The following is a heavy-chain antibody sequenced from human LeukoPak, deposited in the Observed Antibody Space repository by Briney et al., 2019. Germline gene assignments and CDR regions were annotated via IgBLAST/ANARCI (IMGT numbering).Heavy chain of an antibody. CDR1: GFTFSSYA. CDR2: ISGSGGST. V-gene: IGHV3-23*01. J-gene: IGHJ1*01. Sequence: GGSLRLSCAASGFTFSSYAMSWVRQAPGKELEWVSAISGSGGSTYYADSVKGRFTISRDNSKNTLYLQMNSLRAEDTAVYYCAKVRTDYYDSSGHAEYFQHWGQGTLVTVSS. CDR3: AKVRTDYYDSSGHAEYFQH. D-gene: IGHD3-22*01.